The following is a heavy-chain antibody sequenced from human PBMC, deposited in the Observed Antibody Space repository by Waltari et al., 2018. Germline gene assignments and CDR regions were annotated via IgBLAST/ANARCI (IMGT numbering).Heavy chain of an antibody. CDR3: ARPQEPGPEVGPLDM. CDR1: GFTFIDYF. CDR2: VDPKSGDV. D-gene: IGHD3-3*01. V-gene: IGHV1-2*06. Sequence: QVQLVQSGAEVKKPGASVKVSCQTSGFTFIDYFMHWVRQAPGQGLEWMGRVDPKSGDVHYAQKFQARGTMTTDTSIETVDMERTRLESDDTAVYYWARPQEPGPEVGPLDMWGHGTMVTVSS. J-gene: IGHJ3*02.